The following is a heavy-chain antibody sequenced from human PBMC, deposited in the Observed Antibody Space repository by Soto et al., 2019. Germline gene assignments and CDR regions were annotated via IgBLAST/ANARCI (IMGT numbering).Heavy chain of an antibody. CDR3: ALLVGFQTLRDYYYGMDV. CDR2: ISYDGSNK. V-gene: IGHV3-30*03. Sequence: GGSLRLSCAASGFTFSSYGMHWVRQAPGKGLEWVAVISYDGSNKYYADSVKGRFTISRDNSKNTLYLQMNSLRAEDTAVYYCALLVGFQTLRDYYYGMDVWGQGTTVTVSS. CDR1: GFTFSSYG. D-gene: IGHD2-2*01. J-gene: IGHJ6*02.